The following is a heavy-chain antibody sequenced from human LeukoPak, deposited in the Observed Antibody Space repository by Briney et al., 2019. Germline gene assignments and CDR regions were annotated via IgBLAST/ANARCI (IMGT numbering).Heavy chain of an antibody. Sequence: GGSLRLSCAVFGFTFSTYGMHWVRQAPGKGLEWVAVIWYDGSNKYYADSVKGRFTISRDNSKHTLYLQMNSLRAEDTAVYYCANIDYWGQGTLVTVSS. CDR3: ANIDY. V-gene: IGHV3-33*06. CDR1: GFTFSTYG. J-gene: IGHJ4*02. CDR2: IWYDGSNK.